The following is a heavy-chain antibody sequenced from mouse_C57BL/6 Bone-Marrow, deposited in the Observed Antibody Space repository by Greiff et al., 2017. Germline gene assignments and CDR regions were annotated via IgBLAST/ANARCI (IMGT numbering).Heavy chain of an antibody. J-gene: IGHJ4*01. CDR3: ASSEDYDSYYYAMDY. V-gene: IGHV1-78*01. CDR1: GYTFPDHT. Sequence: QVQLQQSDAELVKPGASVKISCKVSGYTFPDHTIHWMKQRPEQGLEWIGYIYPRDGSTKYNEKFKGKATLTADKSSSTAYMQLNSLTSEDSAVYFCASSEDYDSYYYAMDYWGQGTSVTVSS. CDR2: IYPRDGST. D-gene: IGHD2-4*01.